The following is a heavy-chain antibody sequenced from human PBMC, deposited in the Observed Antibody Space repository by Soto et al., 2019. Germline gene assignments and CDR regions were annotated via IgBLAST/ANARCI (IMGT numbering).Heavy chain of an antibody. CDR1: GGYISSGDYS. Sequence: SETLSLTCAVSGGYISSGDYSWSWIRQPPGKGLEWIGYIYYTGTTTYHPSLKSRVTISIDTSRNQFSLKLNSVTAADTAVYYCARLGGYYQASDQWGQGSLVTVSS. CDR2: IYYTGTT. D-gene: IGHD2-21*02. J-gene: IGHJ4*02. V-gene: IGHV4-61*08. CDR3: ARLGGYYQASDQ.